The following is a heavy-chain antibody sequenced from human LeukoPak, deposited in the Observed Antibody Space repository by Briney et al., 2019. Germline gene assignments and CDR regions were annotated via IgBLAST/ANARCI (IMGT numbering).Heavy chain of an antibody. V-gene: IGHV4-34*01. J-gene: IGHJ4*02. CDR2: INHSGST. CDR1: GGSFSGYY. CDR3: ARGGIAAAGGYYFDY. Sequence: SETLSLTCAVYGGSFSGYYWSWIRQPPGKGLEWIGEINHSGSTNYNPSLKSRATISVDTSKNQFSLKLSSVTAADTAVYYCARGGIAAAGGYYFDYWGQGTLVTVSS. D-gene: IGHD6-13*01.